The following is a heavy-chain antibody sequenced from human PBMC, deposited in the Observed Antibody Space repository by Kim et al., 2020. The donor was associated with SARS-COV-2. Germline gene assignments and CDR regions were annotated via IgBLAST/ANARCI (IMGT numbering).Heavy chain of an antibody. J-gene: IGHJ4*02. CDR1: GFTFSSNW. CDR3: ARDLVGSSDY. Sequence: GGSLRLSCAASGFTFSSNWMHWVRQAPGKGLEWVSRITIDGTTTTYADSVNGRFTISRDNARSTLFLQLDSLRADDTAVYYCARDLVGSSDYWGQGTLDT. D-gene: IGHD3-10*01. CDR2: ITIDGTTT. V-gene: IGHV3-74*03.